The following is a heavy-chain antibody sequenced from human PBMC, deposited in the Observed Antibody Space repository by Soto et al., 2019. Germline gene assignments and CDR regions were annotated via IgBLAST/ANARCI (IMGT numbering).Heavy chain of an antibody. J-gene: IGHJ5*02. V-gene: IGHV5-10-1*03. CDR1: GYSFTSYW. CDR3: ARVGGYCSGGSCYTVWFDP. Sequence: EVQLVQSGAEVKKPGESLRISCKGSGYSFTSYWISWVRQMPGKGLEWMGRIDPSDSYTNYSPSFQGHVTISADKSISTAYLQWSSLKASDTAMYYCARVGGYCSGGSCYTVWFDPWGQGTLVTVSS. CDR2: IDPSDSYT. D-gene: IGHD2-15*01.